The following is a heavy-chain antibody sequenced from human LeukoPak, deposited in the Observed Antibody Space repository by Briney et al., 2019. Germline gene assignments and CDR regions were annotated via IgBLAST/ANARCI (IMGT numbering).Heavy chain of an antibody. J-gene: IGHJ4*02. CDR3: ARGYCSSTSCYIYYFHY. Sequence: SETLSLTCTVSGGSISSSSYYWSWIRQPPGKGLEWIAYIYYSGTTNYNPSLKSRVTISLDTSKNQFSLKLSSVTAADTAVYYCARGYCSSTSCYIYYFHYWGQGTLVTVSS. D-gene: IGHD2-2*02. CDR2: IYYSGTT. CDR1: GGSISSSSYY. V-gene: IGHV4-61*01.